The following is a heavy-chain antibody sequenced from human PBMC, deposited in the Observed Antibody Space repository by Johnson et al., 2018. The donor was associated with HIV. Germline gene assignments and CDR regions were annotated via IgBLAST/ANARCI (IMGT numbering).Heavy chain of an antibody. CDR1: GFTFTDHY. Sequence: MQLVESGGGLVQPGGSLRLSCAVSGFTFTDHYMDWVRQAPGKGLEWVGRIRNKANSYTTEYAASVKGRFTILRDDSKNSLYLQMNSLKTEDTAVYYCARGGEKGAFDIWGQGTMVTVSS. J-gene: IGHJ3*02. CDR3: ARGGEKGAFDI. V-gene: IGHV3-72*01. D-gene: IGHD7-27*01. CDR2: IRNKANSYTT.